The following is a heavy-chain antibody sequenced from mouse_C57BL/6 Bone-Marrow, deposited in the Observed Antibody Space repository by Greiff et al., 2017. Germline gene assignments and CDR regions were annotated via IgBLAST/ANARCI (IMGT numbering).Heavy chain of an antibody. CDR2: IDPEDGDT. D-gene: IGHD1-1*01. CDR3: TTFYCTGYCDV. Sequence: VQLKQSGAELVRPGTSVKLSCTASGFNIKDDYMHWVKQRPEQGLEWIGWIDPEDGDTEYASKFQGKATITADTSSNTAYLQLSSLTSEDTAVYYCTTFYCTGYCDVWGTGTTVTVSS. V-gene: IGHV14-4*01. CDR1: GFNIKDDY. J-gene: IGHJ1*03.